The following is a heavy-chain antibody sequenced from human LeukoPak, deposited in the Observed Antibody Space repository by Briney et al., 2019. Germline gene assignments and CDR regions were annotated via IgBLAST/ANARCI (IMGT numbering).Heavy chain of an antibody. Sequence: GGSLRLSCAASGFTFSSYSMNWVRQAPGKGLEWVSSISSSSSYIYYADSVKGRFTISTDNSKNTLYLQMDSLRAEDTAVYYCAKAETTSGYFWGQGTLVTVSS. J-gene: IGHJ4*02. CDR2: ISSSSSYI. CDR3: AKAETTSGYF. V-gene: IGHV3-21*04. D-gene: IGHD1-7*01. CDR1: GFTFSSYS.